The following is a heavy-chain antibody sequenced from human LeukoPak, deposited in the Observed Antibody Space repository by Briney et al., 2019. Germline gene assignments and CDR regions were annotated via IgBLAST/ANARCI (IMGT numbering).Heavy chain of an antibody. D-gene: IGHD3-3*01. J-gene: IGHJ4*02. CDR3: ARASTIFGHFAY. Sequence: SETLSLTCAISGGSISVTPYYWGWIRQAPGKGLEWIGSIYYSGSTYYNPSLKSRLTISVDTSKNQFSLKLTSVTAADTAVYYCARASTIFGHFAYWGRGTLVTVSS. CDR2: IYYSGST. V-gene: IGHV4-39*07. CDR1: GGSISVTPYY.